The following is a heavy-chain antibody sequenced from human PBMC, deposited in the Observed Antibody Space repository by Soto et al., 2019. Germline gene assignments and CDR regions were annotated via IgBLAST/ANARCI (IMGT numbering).Heavy chain of an antibody. D-gene: IGHD2-15*01. CDR1: GGSISSSSYY. J-gene: IGHJ6*02. V-gene: IGHV4-39*01. Sequence: QLQLQESGPGLVKPSETLSLTCTVSGGSISSSSYYWGWIRQPPGKGLEGIGSIYYSGSTYYNPSLKSRVTISVDTSKNQFSLKLSSVTAADTAVYYCARLGSYYYYGMDVWGQGTTVTVSS. CDR3: ARLGSYYYYGMDV. CDR2: IYYSGST.